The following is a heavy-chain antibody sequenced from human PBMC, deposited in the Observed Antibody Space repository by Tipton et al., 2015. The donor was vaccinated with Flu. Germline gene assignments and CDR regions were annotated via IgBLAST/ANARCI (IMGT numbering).Heavy chain of an antibody. CDR1: GGSISSYY. J-gene: IGHJ4*02. Sequence: TLSLTCTVSGGSISSYYWSWIRQPPGKGLEWLGYVFDDWSTSYNPSLKSRVAISVDTSKNQVSLKLQSVTAADTAVYYCARADTIGRWLQLFYWGQGTLVTVTS. D-gene: IGHD5-24*01. CDR3: ARADTIGRWLQLFY. V-gene: IGHV4-59*01. CDR2: VFDDWST.